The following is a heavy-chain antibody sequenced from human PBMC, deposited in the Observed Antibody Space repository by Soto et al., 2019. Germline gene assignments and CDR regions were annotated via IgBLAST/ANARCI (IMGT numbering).Heavy chain of an antibody. CDR1: GFTFSSYS. CDR3: AKKVNSGPGSQYFDY. V-gene: IGHV3-23*01. CDR2: FRTGGDDGTT. Sequence: HPGGSLRLSXAASGFTFSSYSMSWVRQAPGKGLEWVSGFRTGGDDGTTYYADSVKGRFTISRDNSKNTLFLQMNSLRAEDTAIYYCAKKVNSGPGSQYFDYWGQGTLVTVSS. D-gene: IGHD3-10*01. J-gene: IGHJ4*02.